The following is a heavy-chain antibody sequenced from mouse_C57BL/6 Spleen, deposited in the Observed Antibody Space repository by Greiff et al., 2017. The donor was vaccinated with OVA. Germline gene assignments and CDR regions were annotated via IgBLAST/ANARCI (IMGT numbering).Heavy chain of an antibody. Sequence: VQLQQPGAELVRPGSSVKLSCKASGYTFTSYWMDWVKQRPGHGLEWIGNIYPSHSETPYNQKFKDKATLTVDKSSSTAYMQRSSLTSEDSAVYYGAREGDGNYYFEDWGQGTTLTVSS. CDR1: GYTFTSYW. CDR3: AREGDGNYYFED. V-gene: IGHV1-61*01. D-gene: IGHD2-1*01. CDR2: IYPSHSET. J-gene: IGHJ2*01.